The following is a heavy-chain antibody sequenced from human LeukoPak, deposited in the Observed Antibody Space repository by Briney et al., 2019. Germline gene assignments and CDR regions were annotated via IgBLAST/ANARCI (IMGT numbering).Heavy chain of an antibody. J-gene: IGHJ4*02. V-gene: IGHV1-2*02. Sequence: ASVKVSCKASGYTFTGYYMHWVRQAPGQGLEWMGWINPNSGGTNYAQKFQGGVTMTRDTSISTAYMELTKLRSDDTAVYFCASFGSSGGPFDYWGQGTLVTVSS. D-gene: IGHD2-8*02. CDR3: ASFGSSGGPFDY. CDR2: INPNSGGT. CDR1: GYTFTGYY.